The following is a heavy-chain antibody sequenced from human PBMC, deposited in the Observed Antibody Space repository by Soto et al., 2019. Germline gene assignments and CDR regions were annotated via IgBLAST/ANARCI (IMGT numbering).Heavy chain of an antibody. D-gene: IGHD3-22*01. J-gene: IGHJ3*02. Sequence: PSETLSLTCTVSGGSISSYYWSWIRQPPGKGLEWIGYIYYSGSTNYNPSLKSRVTISVDTSKNQFSLKLSSVTAADTAVYYCARAVYYDSSGYYYDAFDIWGQGTMVTVSS. CDR2: IYYSGST. CDR1: GGSISSYY. CDR3: ARAVYYDSSGYYYDAFDI. V-gene: IGHV4-59*01.